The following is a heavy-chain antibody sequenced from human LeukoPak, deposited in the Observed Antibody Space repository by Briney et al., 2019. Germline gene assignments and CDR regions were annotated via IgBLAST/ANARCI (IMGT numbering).Heavy chain of an antibody. CDR1: GFTLSSYW. Sequence: GGSLRLSCAASGFTLSSYWMHWVRQAPGKGLVWVSSINSHGSSTSYADSVKGRFTISRDNAKNTLYLQMNSLRVEDTAVYYCARGPPDGSGSYYPGAYWGQGTLVTVSS. CDR3: ARGPPDGSGSYYPGAY. D-gene: IGHD3-10*01. V-gene: IGHV3-74*01. J-gene: IGHJ4*02. CDR2: INSHGSST.